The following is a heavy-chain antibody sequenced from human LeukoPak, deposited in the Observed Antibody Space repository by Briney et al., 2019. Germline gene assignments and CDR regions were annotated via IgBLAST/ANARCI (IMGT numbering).Heavy chain of an antibody. D-gene: IGHD4-23*01. CDR2: INSDGSST. V-gene: IGHV3-74*01. CDR1: GFTFSSYE. J-gene: IGHJ6*03. Sequence: GGSLRLSCAASGFTFSSYEMNWVRQAPGKGLVWVSRINSDGSSTSYADSVKGRFTISRDNAKNTLYLQMNSLRAEDTAVYYCASGDYGGARTAYYYYYMDVWGKGTTVTVSS. CDR3: ASGDYGGARTAYYYYYMDV.